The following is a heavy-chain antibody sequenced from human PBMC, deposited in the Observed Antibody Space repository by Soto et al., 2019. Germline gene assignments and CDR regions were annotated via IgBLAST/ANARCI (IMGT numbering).Heavy chain of an antibody. CDR2: IYYSGST. CDR1: GGSISSSSYY. V-gene: IGHV4-39*01. D-gene: IGHD2-15*01. CDR3: ARRGYCSGGSCYPTPFDY. Sequence: QLQLQESGPGLVKPSETLSLTCTVSGGSISSSSYYWGWIRQPPGKGLEWIGSIYYSGSTYYNPSLKGRVPISVDTSKNQFSLKLSSVTAADTAVYYCARRGYCSGGSCYPTPFDYWGQGTLVTVSS. J-gene: IGHJ4*02.